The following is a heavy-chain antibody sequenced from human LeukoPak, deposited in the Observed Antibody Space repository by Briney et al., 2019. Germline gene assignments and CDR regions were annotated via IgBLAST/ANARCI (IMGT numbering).Heavy chain of an antibody. CDR1: GYTFTGYY. CDR3: ARDIVATTTPEYYYDSSGLDY. Sequence: ASVKVSCKASGYTFTGYYMHWVRQAPGQGLEWMGWINPNSGGTNYAQKFQGWVTMTRDTSISTAYMELSRLRSDDTAVYYCARDIVATTTPEYYYDSSGLDYWGQGTPVTVSS. D-gene: IGHD3-22*01. J-gene: IGHJ4*02. CDR2: INPNSGGT. V-gene: IGHV1-2*04.